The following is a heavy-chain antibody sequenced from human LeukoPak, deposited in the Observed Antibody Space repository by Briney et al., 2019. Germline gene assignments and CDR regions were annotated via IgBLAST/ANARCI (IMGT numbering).Heavy chain of an antibody. CDR1: GGSVSNNH. CDR3: ARRAGTGTPVYFDY. J-gene: IGHJ4*02. CDR2: AYDSGIS. V-gene: IGHV4-59*02. Sequence: SETLSLTCTVSGGSVSNNHWSWIRQSTEKGLEWIGYAYDSGISNYNPSLESRVTLSVDTSKNQFSLRLTSVTAADTAVYFCARRAGTGTPVYFDYWGQGALVTVSS. D-gene: IGHD6-19*01.